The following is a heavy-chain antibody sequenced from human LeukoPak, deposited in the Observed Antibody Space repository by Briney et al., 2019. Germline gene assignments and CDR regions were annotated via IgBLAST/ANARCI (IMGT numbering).Heavy chain of an antibody. Sequence: PSETLSLTCAVHGASFSGYSWSWVRQTPGKGLEWIGEVNRVGNTIYNPSLKSRVTISIDTSTTQFSLTLTSVTVADTAVFFCARERVVSDYYWFDPWGQGTLVNVSS. CDR2: VNRVGNT. J-gene: IGHJ5*02. D-gene: IGHD6-25*01. V-gene: IGHV4-34*01. CDR3: ARERVVSDYYWFDP. CDR1: GASFSGYS.